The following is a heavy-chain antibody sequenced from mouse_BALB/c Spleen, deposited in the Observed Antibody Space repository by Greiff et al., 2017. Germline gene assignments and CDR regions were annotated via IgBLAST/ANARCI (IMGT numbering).Heavy chain of an antibody. CDR1: GYSITSGYY. CDR2: ISYDGSN. D-gene: IGHD2-14*01. CDR3: ARGDYRYSYAMDY. Sequence: EVKLQESGPGLVKPSQSLSLTCSVTGYSITSGYYWNWIRQFPGNKLEWMGYISYDGSNNYNPSLKNRISITRDTSKNQFCLKLNSVTTEDTATYYCARGDYRYSYAMDYWGQGTSVTVSS. V-gene: IGHV3-6*02. J-gene: IGHJ4*01.